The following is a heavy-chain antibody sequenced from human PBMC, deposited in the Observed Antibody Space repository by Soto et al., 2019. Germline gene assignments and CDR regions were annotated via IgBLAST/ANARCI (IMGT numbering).Heavy chain of an antibody. CDR2: IYPGDSDT. J-gene: IGHJ6*01. D-gene: IGHD6-25*01. CDR3: ATHLPGLAAFAFCHGMDG. CDR1: GYRFNTYL. Sequence: PGESLKISWKGSGYRFNTYLIGWGRQRPGKGLEWVGIIYPGDSDTRYSPSFQGHVIISADKSISTAYLQWSSLKASDTAMYYCATHLPGLAAFAFCHGMDGWGQGTKVTVS. V-gene: IGHV5-51*01.